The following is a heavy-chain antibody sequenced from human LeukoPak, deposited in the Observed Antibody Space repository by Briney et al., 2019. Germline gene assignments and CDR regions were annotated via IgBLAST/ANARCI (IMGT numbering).Heavy chain of an antibody. CDR3: GRDPYSSTWSYGMDV. D-gene: IGHD6-6*01. CDR2: IKQDGSEE. J-gene: IGHJ6*02. V-gene: IGHV3-7*05. CDR1: GFTFSNYW. Sequence: GGSLRLSCAASGFTFSNYWMSWVRQAPGEGLEWVANIKQDGSEEGYVDSVKGRFTISRDNAKNSLFLQMNTLRAEDTAVYYCGRDPYSSTWSYGMDVWGQGTTVTVSS.